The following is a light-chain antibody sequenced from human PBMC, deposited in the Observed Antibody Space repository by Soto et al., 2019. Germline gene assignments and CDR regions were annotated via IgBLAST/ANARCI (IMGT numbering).Light chain of an antibody. CDR1: GRDIGAYNY. Sequence: QSVPTQPASVSGSPGQSITISCTGSGRDIGAYNYVSWYQQHPGKAPKLIIYGVKNRPSGVSNRFSASKSAFTASLTISGLQAEDEADYYCSSYTTSYFYVFGPGTKVTV. V-gene: IGLV2-14*01. CDR2: GVK. CDR3: SSYTTSYFYV. J-gene: IGLJ1*01.